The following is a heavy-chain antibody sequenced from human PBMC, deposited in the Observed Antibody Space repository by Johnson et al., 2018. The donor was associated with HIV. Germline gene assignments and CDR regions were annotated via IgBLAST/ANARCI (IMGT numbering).Heavy chain of an antibody. J-gene: IGHJ3*01. Sequence: VRLVESGRGVVRPGGSLRVSCAASRFTFSSYWMSWVRQAPGKGLEWVSVIYSGGSTYYADSVKGRFTISRDHSENTLYLQMNSLRPEDTAVYFCARDGKYSSIGPDAFDVWGQGTMVAVSS. CDR1: RFTFSSYW. CDR3: ARDGKYSSIGPDAFDV. V-gene: IGHV3-66*02. D-gene: IGHD6-13*01. CDR2: IYSGGST.